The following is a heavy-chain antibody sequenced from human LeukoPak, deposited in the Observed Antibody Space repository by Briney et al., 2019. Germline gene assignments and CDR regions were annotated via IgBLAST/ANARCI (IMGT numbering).Heavy chain of an antibody. CDR3: ARAKGYDSSPEGY. CDR2: ISWNSGSI. CDR1: GFTFDDYA. V-gene: IGHV3-9*01. Sequence: PGGSLRLSCAASGFTFDDYAMHWVRQAPGKGLEWVSGISWNSGSIGYADSVKGRFTISRDNAKNSLYLQMNSLRAEDTAVYYCARAKGYDSSPEGYWGQGTLVTVSS. D-gene: IGHD3-22*01. J-gene: IGHJ4*02.